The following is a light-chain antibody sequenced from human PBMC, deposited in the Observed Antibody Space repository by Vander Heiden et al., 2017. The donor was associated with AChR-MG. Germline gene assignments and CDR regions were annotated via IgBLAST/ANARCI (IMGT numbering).Light chain of an antibody. CDR3: QHRSDWPQIT. Sequence: EIVLTQSPATLSLSPGDRAALSCRASQSVDSYLAWYQQKPGQPPRLLIYDATNRATGIPARFSGSGSGTDFTLTISSLDPEDFAVYYCQHRSDWPQITFGHGTKLDIK. CDR1: QSVDSY. CDR2: DAT. V-gene: IGKV3-11*01. J-gene: IGKJ3*01.